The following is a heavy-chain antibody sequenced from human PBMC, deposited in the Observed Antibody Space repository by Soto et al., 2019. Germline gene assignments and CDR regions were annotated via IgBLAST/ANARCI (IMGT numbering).Heavy chain of an antibody. CDR2: IYYTGST. Sequence: SETLSLTCTVSGGSISSYYWSWIRQPPGKGLEWIGYIYYTGSTNYNPSLKSRVTISVDTSKNQFSLKLTSVTAADTAVYYCARFVPCSDGEPALQRWAVALIIIPINECKPLQGLSWG. J-gene: IGHJ5*01. D-gene: IGHD2-15*01. V-gene: IGHV4-59*12. CDR3: ARFVPCSDGEPALQRWAVALIIIPINECKPLQGLS. CDR1: GGSISSYY.